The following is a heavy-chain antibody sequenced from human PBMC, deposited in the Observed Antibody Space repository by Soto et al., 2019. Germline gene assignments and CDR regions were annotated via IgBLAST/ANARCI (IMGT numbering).Heavy chain of an antibody. V-gene: IGHV3-30-3*01. J-gene: IGHJ4*02. CDR1: GFTFSSYA. CDR2: ISYDGSNK. Sequence: QVQLVESGGGVVQPGRSLRLSCAASGFTFSSYAMHWVRQAPGKGLEWVAVISYDGSNKYYADSVKGRFTISRDNSKNTLYLQMNSLRAEDTAVYYCATPVPPSVYFDYWGQGTLVTVSS. CDR3: ATPVPPSVYFDY.